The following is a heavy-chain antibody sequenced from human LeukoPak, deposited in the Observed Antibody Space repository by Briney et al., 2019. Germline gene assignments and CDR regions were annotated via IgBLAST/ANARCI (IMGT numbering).Heavy chain of an antibody. CDR1: GFTFDDYA. CDR3: ARRRGLGYCSSTSCYAGYFDY. V-gene: IGHV3-9*01. CDR2: ISWNSGSI. J-gene: IGHJ4*02. Sequence: PGGSLRLSCAASGFTFDDYAMHWVRQALGKGLEWVSGISWNSGSIGYADSVKGRFPISRDNAKNPLYLQMTSLRAEDTALYYCARRRGLGYCSSTSCYAGYFDYWGQGTLVTVSS. D-gene: IGHD2-2*01.